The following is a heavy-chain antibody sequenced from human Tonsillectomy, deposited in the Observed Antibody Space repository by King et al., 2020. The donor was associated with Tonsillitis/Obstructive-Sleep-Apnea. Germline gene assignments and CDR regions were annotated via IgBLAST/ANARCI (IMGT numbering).Heavy chain of an antibody. V-gene: IGHV1-18*01. CDR2: ISAYNGNT. CDR3: ASDSSSTSCCYYYYYYMDV. CDR1: GYTFTSYG. J-gene: IGHJ6*03. D-gene: IGHD2-2*01. Sequence: VQLVESGAEVKKPGASVKVSCKASGYTFTSYGISWVRQAPGQGLEWMGWISAYNGNTNYAQKLQGRVTMTTDTSTSTAYMELRGLRSDDTAVYYCASDSSSTSCCYYYYYYMDVWGKGTTVTVSS.